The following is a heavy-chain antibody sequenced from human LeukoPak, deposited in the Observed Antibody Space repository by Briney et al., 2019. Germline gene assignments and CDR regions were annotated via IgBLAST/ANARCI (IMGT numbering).Heavy chain of an antibody. V-gene: IGHV3-23*01. Sequence: GGSLRLSCAASEFTFSSYNMNWVRQAPGKGLEWVSGIGGTGGFITYYAESVKGRSTVSRDNSKNKLYLQMNSLRADDTAIYYCARDLGWLHYEDWGQGTLVTVSS. CDR1: EFTFSSYN. CDR2: IGGTGGFIT. J-gene: IGHJ4*02. D-gene: IGHD5-12*01. CDR3: ARDLGWLHYED.